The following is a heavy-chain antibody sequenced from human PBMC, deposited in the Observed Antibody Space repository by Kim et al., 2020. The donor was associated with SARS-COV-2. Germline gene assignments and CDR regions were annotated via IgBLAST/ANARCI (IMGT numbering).Heavy chain of an antibody. CDR1: GFTFSSYE. CDR3: ARDRLWFGESTYGYAFDI. CDR2: ISSSGSTI. V-gene: IGHV3-48*03. D-gene: IGHD3-10*01. J-gene: IGHJ3*02. Sequence: GGSLRLSCAASGFTFSSYEMNWVRQAPGKGLEWVSYISSSGSTIYYADSVKGRFTISRDNAKNSLYLQMNSLRAEDTAVYYCARDRLWFGESTYGYAFDIWGQGTMVTVSS.